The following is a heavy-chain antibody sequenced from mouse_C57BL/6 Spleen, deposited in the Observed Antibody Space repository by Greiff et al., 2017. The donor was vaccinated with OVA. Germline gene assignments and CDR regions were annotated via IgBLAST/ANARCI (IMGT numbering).Heavy chain of an antibody. CDR2: ISSGGSYT. D-gene: IGHD3-2*02. CDR3: ARLRLYYAMDY. V-gene: IGHV5-6*02. J-gene: IGHJ4*01. Sequence: DVMLVESGGDLVKPGGSLKLSCAASGFTFSSYGMSWVRQTPDKRLEWVATISSGGSYTYYPDSVKGRFTISRDNAKNTLYLQMSSLKSEDTAMYYCARLRLYYAMDYWGQGTSVTVSS. CDR1: GFTFSSYG.